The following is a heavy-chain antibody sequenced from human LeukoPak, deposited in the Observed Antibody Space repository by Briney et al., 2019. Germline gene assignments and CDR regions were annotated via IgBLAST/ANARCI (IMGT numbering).Heavy chain of an antibody. V-gene: IGHV7-4-1*02. Sequence: ASVKVSCKASGYTFTSYGISWVRQAPGQGLEWMGWINTNTGNPTYAQGFTGRFVFSLDTSVSTAYLQISSLKAEDTAVYYCARVYCSGGSCYFDYWGQGTLVTVSS. CDR1: GYTFTSYG. CDR3: ARVYCSGGSCYFDY. CDR2: INTNTGNP. J-gene: IGHJ4*02. D-gene: IGHD2-15*01.